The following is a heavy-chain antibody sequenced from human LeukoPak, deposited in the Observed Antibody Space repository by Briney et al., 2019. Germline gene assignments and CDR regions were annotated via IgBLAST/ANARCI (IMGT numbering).Heavy chain of an antibody. Sequence: GGSLRLSCAASGFAFSRTHMNWVRQAPGKGLEWLSYISFSNSPIYYADSVRGRFTISRDNAKNSEYLQMNSLRAEDTAVYYCASLGYGAGSYYSDYWGQGTLVTVSS. CDR1: GFAFSRTH. D-gene: IGHD3-10*01. CDR3: ASLGYGAGSYYSDY. CDR2: ISFSNSPI. V-gene: IGHV3-48*01. J-gene: IGHJ4*02.